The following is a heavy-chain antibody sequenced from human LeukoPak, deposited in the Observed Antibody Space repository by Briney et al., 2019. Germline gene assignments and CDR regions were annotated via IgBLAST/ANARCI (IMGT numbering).Heavy chain of an antibody. CDR1: GLTFTNYG. CDR3: ARAFSASKSCDY. CDR2: IRPSNGNR. Sequence: ASVKVSCKASGLTFTNYGITWVRQAPGQGLEYMGWIRPSNGNRNYAQKVQDRVTLTTDTSTSTVYMELRSLRSDDTAVYYCARAFSASKSCDYWGQGTLVTVSS. D-gene: IGHD6-19*01. J-gene: IGHJ4*02. V-gene: IGHV1-18*01.